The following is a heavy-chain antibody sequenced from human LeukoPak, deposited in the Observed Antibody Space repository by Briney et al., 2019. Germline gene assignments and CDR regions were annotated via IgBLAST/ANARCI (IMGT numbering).Heavy chain of an antibody. V-gene: IGHV4-59*08. Sequence: PSETLSLTCTVSGGSISSYYWSWIRQPPGKGLEWIWYIYYSGSTNYNPSLKSRVTISVDTSKNQFSLKLSSVTAADTAVYYCARYRNYGSGSYYLDRWGQGTLVTVSS. CDR1: GGSISSYY. D-gene: IGHD3-10*01. CDR3: ARYRNYGSGSYYLDR. J-gene: IGHJ5*02. CDR2: IYYSGST.